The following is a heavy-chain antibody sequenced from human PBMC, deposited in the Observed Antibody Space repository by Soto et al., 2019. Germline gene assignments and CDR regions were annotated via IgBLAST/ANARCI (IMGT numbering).Heavy chain of an antibody. V-gene: IGHV1-69*02. CDR1: GGTFSIYT. CDR3: ASRYDSTDY. D-gene: IGHD3-22*01. CDR2: IIPILGLA. Sequence: QVQLVQSGAEVKKPGSSVKVSCKASGGTFSIYTISWVRQAPGQGLESMGRIIPILGLANYAQKFQGRVTIPRDKPTSTAYMKLRSLRPEDTAVYYCASRYDSTDYWGQGTLVTVSS. J-gene: IGHJ4*02.